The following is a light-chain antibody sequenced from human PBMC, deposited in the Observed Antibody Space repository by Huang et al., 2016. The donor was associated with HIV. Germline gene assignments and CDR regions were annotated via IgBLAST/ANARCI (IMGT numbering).Light chain of an antibody. CDR1: QSVSSN. V-gene: IGKV3-15*01. CDR2: GAS. Sequence: EIVMTQSPGTLTVSPGERATLSYRVSQSVSSNLAWYQQKPGQTPRLLIYGASTRATGIPARFSGSGSGTEFTLTISSLQSEDFGVYYCHQYTKWPSWTFGQGTKVEIK. J-gene: IGKJ1*01. CDR3: HQYTKWPSWT.